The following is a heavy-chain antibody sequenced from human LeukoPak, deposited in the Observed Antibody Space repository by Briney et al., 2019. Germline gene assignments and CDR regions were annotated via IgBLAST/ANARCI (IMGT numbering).Heavy chain of an antibody. Sequence: GGSLRLSCAASGWTFSSYAMSWGRQAPGKGLEWVSAISGSGGSTYYADSVKGRFTISRDNSKNTLYLQMNSLRAEDTAVYYCAKDKNVVVPAAILGDPWGQGTLVTVSS. V-gene: IGHV3-23*01. CDR1: GWTFSSYA. CDR3: AKDKNVVVPAAILGDP. CDR2: ISGSGGST. D-gene: IGHD2-2*01. J-gene: IGHJ5*02.